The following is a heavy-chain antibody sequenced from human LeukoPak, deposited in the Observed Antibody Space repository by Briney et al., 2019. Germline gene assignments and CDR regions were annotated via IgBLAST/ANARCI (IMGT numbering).Heavy chain of an antibody. CDR1: GASISSSNYY. CDR3: ATRDVITSYYFDY. CDR2: LYYGGST. D-gene: IGHD3-22*01. J-gene: IGHJ4*02. V-gene: IGHV4-39*01. Sequence: SETLSLTCTVSGASISSSNYYWGWIRQPPGKGLEWIGSLYYGGSTYYNPSLKSRVTISVDTSKKQFSLKLNSVTAADTAVYYCATRDVITSYYFDYWGQGTLVTVSS.